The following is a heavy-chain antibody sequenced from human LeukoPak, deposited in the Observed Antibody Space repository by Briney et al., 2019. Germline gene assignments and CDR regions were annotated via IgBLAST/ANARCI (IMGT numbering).Heavy chain of an antibody. V-gene: IGHV3-7*01. J-gene: IGHJ4*02. CDR1: GFTFSSYW. CDR2: IKEDGSEK. D-gene: IGHD4-11*01. Sequence: GGSLRLSCAASGFTFSSYWMSWVRQAPGKGLEWVANIKEDGSEKNYVDSVKGRFTISRDNAKNSLYLQLNSLRVEDTAVYYCARDGSMPDGYSNDVSPWCSYFDYWGQGTLVTVSS. CDR3: ARDGSMPDGYSNDVSPWCSYFDY.